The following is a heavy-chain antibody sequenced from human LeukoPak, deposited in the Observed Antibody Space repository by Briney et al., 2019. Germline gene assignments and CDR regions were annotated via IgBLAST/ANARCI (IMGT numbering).Heavy chain of an antibody. CDR1: GGSISSSSYY. J-gene: IGHJ4*02. CDR3: ASDRSGLSFCF. V-gene: IGHV4-39*01. Sequence: PSETLSLTCTVSGGSISSSSYYWGWIRQPPGKGLEWIGSIHYSGSTYYNSSLKSRIAISVDTSKNQSSLRLTSVTAADTAMYYCASDRSGLSFCFWGQGTLVTVSS. D-gene: IGHD3-22*01. CDR2: IHYSGST.